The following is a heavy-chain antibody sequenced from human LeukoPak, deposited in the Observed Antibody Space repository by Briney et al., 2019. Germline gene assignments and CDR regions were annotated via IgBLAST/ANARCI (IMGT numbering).Heavy chain of an antibody. CDR2: INHSGST. CDR3: ARAPYYVWGSYRYNWFDP. V-gene: IGHV4-34*01. J-gene: IGHJ5*02. Sequence: PSETLSLTCAVYGRSFSGYYWSWIRQPPGKGLEWIGEINHSGSTNYNPSLKSRVTISVDTSKNQFSLKLSSVTAADTAVYYCARAPYYVWGSYRYNWFDPWGQGTLVTVSS. D-gene: IGHD3-16*02. CDR1: GRSFSGYY.